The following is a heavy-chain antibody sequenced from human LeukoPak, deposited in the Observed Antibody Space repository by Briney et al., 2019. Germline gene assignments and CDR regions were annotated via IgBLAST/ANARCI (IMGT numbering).Heavy chain of an antibody. CDR2: IYHTGST. J-gene: IGHJ5*02. D-gene: IGHD2-15*01. V-gene: IGHV4-59*01. CDR3: ASQYCSGGSCPFKA. Sequence: SETLSLTCTVSGGSISSSYWSWIRQPPGKRLEWIGYIYHTGSTNYNPSLKSRVTISVDTSKNQFSLKLSSVTAADTAVYYCASQYCSGGSCPFKAWGQGTLVTVSS. CDR1: GGSISSSY.